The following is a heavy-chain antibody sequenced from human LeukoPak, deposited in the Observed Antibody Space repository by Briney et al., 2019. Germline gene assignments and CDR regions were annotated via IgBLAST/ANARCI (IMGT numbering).Heavy chain of an antibody. J-gene: IGHJ4*02. D-gene: IGHD3-22*01. CDR2: ISYDGSNK. Sequence: GGSLRLSCAASGFTFSSYAMHWVRQAPGKGLEWVAVISYDGSNKYYADSVKGRFTISRDNSKNTLYLQMNSLRAEDTAVYYCARDGVYYDSSGFGYWGQGTLVTVSS. V-gene: IGHV3-30-3*01. CDR3: ARDGVYYDSSGFGY. CDR1: GFTFSSYA.